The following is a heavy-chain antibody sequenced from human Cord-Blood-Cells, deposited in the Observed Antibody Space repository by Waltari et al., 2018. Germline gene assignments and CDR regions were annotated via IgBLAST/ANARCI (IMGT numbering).Heavy chain of an antibody. J-gene: IGHJ3*02. CDR2: INPNSGGT. V-gene: IGHV1-2*05. Sequence: QVQLVQSGAEVKKPGASVKVSCKASGNTFTGYYMHWVRQAPGQGLEWMGRINPNSGGTNYAQKFQGRVTMTRDTSISTAYMELSRLRSDDTVVYYCARVRRYCSSTSCSDAFDIWGQGTMVTVSS. CDR1: GNTFTGYY. CDR3: ARVRRYCSSTSCSDAFDI. D-gene: IGHD2-2*01.